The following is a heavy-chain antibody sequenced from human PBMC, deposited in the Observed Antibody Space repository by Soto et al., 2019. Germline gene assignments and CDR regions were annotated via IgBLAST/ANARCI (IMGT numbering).Heavy chain of an antibody. V-gene: IGHV1-18*01. J-gene: IGHJ4*02. Sequence: SVKVSCKASGXTFTSYGSSWVRQAPGQGLEWMGWISAYNGNTKYAQKFQGRVTMTTDTSTSTAYMEVRSLRSDDTAVYYCARDAAAGLNDYWGQGTLVPISS. D-gene: IGHD6-13*01. CDR1: GXTFTSYG. CDR3: ARDAAAGLNDY. CDR2: ISAYNGNT.